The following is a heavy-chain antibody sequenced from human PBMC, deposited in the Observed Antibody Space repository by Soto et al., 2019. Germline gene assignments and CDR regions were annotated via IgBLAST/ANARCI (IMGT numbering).Heavy chain of an antibody. J-gene: IGHJ6*03. V-gene: IGHV4-39*01. Sequence: PSETLSLTCTVSGGSISSSSYYWGWIRQPPRKGLEWIGSIHYSGNTYYNPSLKSRVTISVDTSKNHFSLKLTSVTAADTAVYYCASPPTTVTTRYYYYMDVWGKGTTVTVSS. CDR2: IHYSGNT. D-gene: IGHD4-17*01. CDR3: ASPPTTVTTRYYYYMDV. CDR1: GGSISSSSYY.